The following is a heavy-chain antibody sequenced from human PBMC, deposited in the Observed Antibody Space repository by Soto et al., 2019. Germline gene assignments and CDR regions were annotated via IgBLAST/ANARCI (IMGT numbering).Heavy chain of an antibody. D-gene: IGHD4-4*01. CDR1: GGTFSSYA. CDR3: ERRAVDPYDCSNFDYYYYGMDV. J-gene: IGHJ6*02. CDR2: IIPIFGTA. Sequence: QVQLVQSGAEVKKPGSSVKVSCKASGGTFSSYAISWVRQAPGQGLEWMGGIIPIFGTANYAQKLQGRVTITADEATSTAYMELSSLRSEDTAVYYCERRAVDPYDCSNFDYYYYGMDVWGQGTTVTVSS. V-gene: IGHV1-69*01.